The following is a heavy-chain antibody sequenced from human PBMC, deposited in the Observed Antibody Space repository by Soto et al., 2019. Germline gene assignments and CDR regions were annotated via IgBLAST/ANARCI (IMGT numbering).Heavy chain of an antibody. CDR2: TSYDGSSK. J-gene: IGHJ4*02. V-gene: IGHV3-30*18. CDR1: GFTFSHYD. D-gene: IGHD2-2*01. Sequence: QVQLVESGGGVVQPGRSLRLSCAASGFTFSHYDMHWVRQAPGKGLEWVAVTSYDGSSKFYADSVKGRFSISRDNSKNTLYLQMNILRAADTAVYYCAKDSGQLPPYLASWGQGTLVTVSS. CDR3: AKDSGQLPPYLAS.